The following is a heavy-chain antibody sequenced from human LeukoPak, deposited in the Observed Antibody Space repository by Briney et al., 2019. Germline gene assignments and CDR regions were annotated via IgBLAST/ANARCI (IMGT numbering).Heavy chain of an antibody. CDR1: GGSIGSGGYY. CDR2: IYHSGST. D-gene: IGHD3-10*01. V-gene: IGHV4-30-2*01. CDR3: ARGSLSSTGAFDI. Sequence: PSETLSLTCTVSGGSIGSGGYYWSWIRQPPGKGLEWIGYIYHSGSTYYNPSLKSRVTISVDRSKNQFSLKLSSVTAADTAVYYCARGSLSSTGAFDIWGQGTMVTVSS. J-gene: IGHJ3*02.